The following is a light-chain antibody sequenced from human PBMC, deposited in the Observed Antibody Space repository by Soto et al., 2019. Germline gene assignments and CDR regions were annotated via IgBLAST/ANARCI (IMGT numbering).Light chain of an antibody. Sequence: QSALTQPASVSGSPGQSITISCTGSSSDVGGHNHVSWYQQHPGKAPKLIIHEVGNRPSGVSNRFSGSKSGNTASLTISGFQAEDEADYYCNSYTSSSTHVFGTGTKLTVL. J-gene: IGLJ1*01. CDR2: EVG. CDR1: SSDVGGHNH. CDR3: NSYTSSSTHV. V-gene: IGLV2-14*01.